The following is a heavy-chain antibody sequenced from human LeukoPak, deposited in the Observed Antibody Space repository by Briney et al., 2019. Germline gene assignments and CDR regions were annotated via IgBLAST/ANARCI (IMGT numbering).Heavy chain of an antibody. V-gene: IGHV3-48*03. CDR3: ALLGGLRLGILADY. Sequence: GGSLRLSCAASGFTFSSYEMNWVRQAPGKGLEWVSYISSSGSTIYYADSVKGRFTISRDNAKNSLYLQMNSLRAEDTAVYYCALLGGLRLGILADYWGRGTLVTVSS. J-gene: IGHJ4*02. CDR2: ISSSGSTI. CDR1: GFTFSSYE. D-gene: IGHD7-27*01.